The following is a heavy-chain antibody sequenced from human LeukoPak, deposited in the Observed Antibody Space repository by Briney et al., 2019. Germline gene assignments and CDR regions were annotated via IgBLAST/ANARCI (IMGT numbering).Heavy chain of an antibody. D-gene: IGHD3-9*01. J-gene: IGHJ4*02. Sequence: GGSLRLSCAASGFTFSNAWMSWVRQAPGKGLEWVGRIKSKTDGGTTDYAAPVKGRFTISRDDSKNTLYLQMNSLKTEDTAVYYCTTSYDILTGDDYWGQGNLVTVSS. CDR3: TTSYDILTGDDY. CDR2: IKSKTDGGTT. V-gene: IGHV3-15*01. CDR1: GFTFSNAW.